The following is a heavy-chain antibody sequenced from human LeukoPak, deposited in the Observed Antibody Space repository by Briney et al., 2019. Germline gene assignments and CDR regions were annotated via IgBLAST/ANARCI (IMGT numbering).Heavy chain of an antibody. D-gene: IGHD3-3*01. J-gene: IGHJ6*03. CDR1: GYTFTSYD. CDR2: MNPNSGNT. Sequence: ASVKVSCKASGYTFTSYDINWVRQATGQGLEWMGWMNPNSGNTGYAQKFQGRVTMTRNTSISTAYMELSSLRSEDTAVYYCARVVNYDFWSNMDVWGKGTTVTVSS. CDR3: ARVVNYDFWSNMDV. V-gene: IGHV1-8*01.